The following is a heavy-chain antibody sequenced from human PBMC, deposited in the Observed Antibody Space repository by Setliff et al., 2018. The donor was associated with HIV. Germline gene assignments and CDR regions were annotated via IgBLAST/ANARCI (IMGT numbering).Heavy chain of an antibody. CDR1: GYSFINHA. Sequence: ASVKVSCKASGYSFINHAMHWVRQAPGQRLEWMGWINVGSGKTQYSQEFQGRVTITRDTSATTAYMELSSLTSEDTAVYYGARDGCSGQRCYLFNWFDPWGQGTLVTVSS. D-gene: IGHD2-15*01. CDR3: ARDGCSGQRCYLFNWFDP. J-gene: IGHJ5*02. CDR2: INVGSGKT. V-gene: IGHV1-3*01.